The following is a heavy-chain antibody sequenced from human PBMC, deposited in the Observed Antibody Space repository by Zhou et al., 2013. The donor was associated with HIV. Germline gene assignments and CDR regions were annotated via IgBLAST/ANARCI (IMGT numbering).Heavy chain of an antibody. V-gene: IGHV1-69*05. CDR1: GGTITNYP. Sequence: QVQLVQSGTEVRKPGSSVKVSCKASGGTITNYPLSWVRQAPGQGLEWMGGLIPMFGTTNFARKFQGRVTLRTDESRTTVYMELSSLRSEDTAVYYCARGWGMATPGTGWFDPWGQGTLVSVSS. CDR2: LIPMFGTT. D-gene: IGHD6-13*01. CDR3: ARGWGMATPGTGWFDP. J-gene: IGHJ5*02.